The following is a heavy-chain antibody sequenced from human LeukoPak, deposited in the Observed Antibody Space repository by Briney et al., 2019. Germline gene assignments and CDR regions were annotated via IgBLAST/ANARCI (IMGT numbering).Heavy chain of an antibody. V-gene: IGHV4-39*07. J-gene: IGHJ4*02. D-gene: IGHD2-15*01. CDR3: ARDTGLLPSDY. Sequence: PSETLSLTCTVSGGPSSSNNYYWGWIRQPPGKGLEWIGSIYYSGSTYYNPSLKSRVTISVDTSKNQFSLKLSSVTAADTAVYYCARDTGLLPSDYWGQGTLVTVSS. CDR1: GGPSSSNNYY. CDR2: IYYSGST.